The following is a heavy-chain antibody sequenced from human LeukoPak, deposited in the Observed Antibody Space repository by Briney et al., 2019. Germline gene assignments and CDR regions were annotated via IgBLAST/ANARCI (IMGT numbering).Heavy chain of an antibody. D-gene: IGHD3-9*01. CDR2: IRYDGSHK. CDR1: GFTFSSYG. V-gene: IGHV3-30*02. Sequence: GGSLRLSCTASGFTFSSYGMHWVRQAPGKGLEWVTFIRYDGSHKYYADSVKGRFTISRDNSKNTLYLQMNSLRAEDTAVYSCARVLRYFDWYADYWGQGTLVTVSS. J-gene: IGHJ4*02. CDR3: ARVLRYFDWYADY.